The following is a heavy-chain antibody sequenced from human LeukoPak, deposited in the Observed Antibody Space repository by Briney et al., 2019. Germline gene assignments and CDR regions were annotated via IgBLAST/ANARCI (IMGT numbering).Heavy chain of an antibody. CDR2: IIPIFGTA. D-gene: IGHD2-2*01. J-gene: IGHJ4*02. CDR3: ATMALRTSCPFDY. CDR1: GGTFSSYA. V-gene: IGHV1-69*05. Sequence: SVKVSCKASGGTFSSYAISWVRQAPGQGLEWVGGIIPIFGTANYAQKFQGRVTITTDESTSTAYMELSSLRSEDTAVYYCATMALRTSCPFDYWGQGTLVTVSS.